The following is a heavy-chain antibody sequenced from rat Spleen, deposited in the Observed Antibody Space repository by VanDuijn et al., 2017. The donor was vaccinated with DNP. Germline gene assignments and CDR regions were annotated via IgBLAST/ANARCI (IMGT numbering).Heavy chain of an antibody. CDR2: INMDGNTI. Sequence: EVKLVESGGGLVQPGRSLKISCAASGFNFNGFWMGWVRQAPGKGLEWIGEINMDGNTINYTPSLKDKFTISRDNAQNTLYLQMSKLRSEDTAIYYCVRANSGDPFDYWGPGTMVTVSS. CDR1: GFNFNGFW. CDR3: VRANSGDPFDY. J-gene: IGHJ1*01. D-gene: IGHD1-1*01. V-gene: IGHV4-2*01.